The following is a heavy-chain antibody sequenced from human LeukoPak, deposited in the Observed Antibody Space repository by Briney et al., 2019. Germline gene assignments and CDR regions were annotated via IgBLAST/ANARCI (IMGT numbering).Heavy chain of an antibody. V-gene: IGHV3-30*02. CDR1: GFTFSDYS. Sequence: GGSLRLSCAASGFTFSDYSMHWGRQAPGKGLEWVAFIRYDGSIKYYADSVKGRFTISRDSSKNTLYLQMNSLRAEDTAVYYCAKDKYSPFDYWGQGTLVTVSS. D-gene: IGHD5-18*01. J-gene: IGHJ4*02. CDR3: AKDKYSPFDY. CDR2: IRYDGSIK.